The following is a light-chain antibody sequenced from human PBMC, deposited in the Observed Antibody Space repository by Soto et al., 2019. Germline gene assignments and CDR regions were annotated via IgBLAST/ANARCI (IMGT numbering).Light chain of an antibody. CDR2: GAS. Sequence: IVMTQSPATLSVSPGERATLSCRASQSVRSNLAWYQQKPGQAPRLLIYGASTRATGIPARFSGSGSGTEFTLTINSLQSEDFAVYYCQQYNNWPPWTFGQGTKVEIK. CDR3: QQYNNWPPWT. J-gene: IGKJ1*01. V-gene: IGKV3-15*01. CDR1: QSVRSN.